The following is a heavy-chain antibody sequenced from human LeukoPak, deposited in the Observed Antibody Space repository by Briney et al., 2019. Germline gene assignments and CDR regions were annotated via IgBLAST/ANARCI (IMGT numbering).Heavy chain of an antibody. J-gene: IGHJ5*02. CDR1: GGSFSGYY. D-gene: IGHD2-2*01. V-gene: IGHV4-34*01. Sequence: PSETLSLTCAVSGGSFSGYYWSWIRQPPGKGLEWIGEINHSGSTNYNPSLKSRVTISVDTSKNQFSLKLSSVTAAYTGVYYCARGRKYQLLNWFDPWGQGTLVTVSS. CDR3: ARGRKYQLLNWFDP. CDR2: INHSGST.